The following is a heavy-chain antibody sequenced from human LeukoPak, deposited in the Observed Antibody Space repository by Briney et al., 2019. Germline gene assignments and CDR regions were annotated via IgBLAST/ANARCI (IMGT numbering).Heavy chain of an antibody. CDR1: GFTFSRHG. CDR2: IWYDGSNK. D-gene: IGHD2/OR15-2a*01. Sequence: GGSLRLSCAASGFTFSRHGMHWVRQAPGKGLEWVALIWYDGSNKYYTDSVKGRLTISRDNSKNTLYLQMNSLRAEDTAIYYCAREGPRGNSQFDYWGQGTLVTVSS. V-gene: IGHV3-33*08. J-gene: IGHJ4*02. CDR3: AREGPRGNSQFDY.